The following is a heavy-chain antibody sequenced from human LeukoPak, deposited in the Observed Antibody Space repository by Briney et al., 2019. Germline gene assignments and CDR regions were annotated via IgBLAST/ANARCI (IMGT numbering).Heavy chain of an antibody. CDR1: GLTFTNSA. D-gene: IGHD1-26*01. CDR3: AKGPQVQLPFDY. CDR2: ISGSGGTT. Sequence: GGSLRLSCAASGLTFTNSAMSWVRQAPGKGLEWVSSISGSGGTTYYADSVKGRFAISRDNSKNSLSLQMNSLRAEDTAVYYCAKGPQVQLPFDYWGQGALVTVSS. V-gene: IGHV3-23*01. J-gene: IGHJ4*02.